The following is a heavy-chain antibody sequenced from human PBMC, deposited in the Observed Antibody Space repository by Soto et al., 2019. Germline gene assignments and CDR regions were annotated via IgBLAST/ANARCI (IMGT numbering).Heavy chain of an antibody. V-gene: IGHV1-46*01. D-gene: IGHD2-15*01. Sequence: ASVKVSCKASGYTFTSYYMHWVRQAPGQGLEWMGIINPSGGSTSYAQKFQGRVTMTRGTSTSTVYMELSSLRSEDTAVYYCARSFVRYCSGGSCYYFDYWGQGTLVTVSS. CDR1: GYTFTSYY. CDR3: ARSFVRYCSGGSCYYFDY. J-gene: IGHJ4*02. CDR2: INPSGGST.